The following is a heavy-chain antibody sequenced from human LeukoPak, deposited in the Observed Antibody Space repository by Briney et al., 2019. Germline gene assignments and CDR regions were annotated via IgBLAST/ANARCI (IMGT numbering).Heavy chain of an antibody. J-gene: IGHJ4*02. CDR3: ARWARYSGSYGVNDY. D-gene: IGHD1-26*01. CDR1: AFTFSSYS. V-gene: IGHV3-21*01. CDR2: ISSSSNYI. Sequence: GGSLRLSCAASAFTFSSYSMNWVRQAPGKGLEWVSSISSSSNYIYYADSMKGRFTISRDNAKNSLYLQMNSLRAEDTAVYYCARWARYSGSYGVNDYWGQGTLVTVSS.